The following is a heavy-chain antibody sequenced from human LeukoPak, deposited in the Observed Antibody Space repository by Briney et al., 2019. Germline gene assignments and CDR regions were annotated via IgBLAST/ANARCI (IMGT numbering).Heavy chain of an antibody. CDR3: ARRAPSEF. CDR1: GYSFSNYW. Sequence: GESLKISCKGSGYSFSNYWIGWVRQMPGKGLEWMAIMNPGNSDTKYNPAFQGQVTISADKSISTAYLQWSSLKASDSAMYYCARRAPSEFWGQGTLVTVSS. CDR2: MNPGNSDT. J-gene: IGHJ4*02. D-gene: IGHD3-10*01. V-gene: IGHV5-51*01.